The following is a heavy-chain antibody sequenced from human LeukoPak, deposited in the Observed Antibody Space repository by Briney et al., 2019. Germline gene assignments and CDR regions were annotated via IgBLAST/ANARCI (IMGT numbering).Heavy chain of an antibody. D-gene: IGHD3-3*01. J-gene: IGHJ4*02. Sequence: ATVKVSCKVPGHTLTELSMHWVRQAPGKGPEWVGGFDPEDGETVYAQKFQGRVTMTEDTSTDTAYMELSSLRSEDTAVYYCATPPGRLRGRVAWRLFDYWGQGTLVIVSS. CDR2: FDPEDGET. CDR1: GHTLTELS. CDR3: ATPPGRLRGRVAWRLFDY. V-gene: IGHV1-24*01.